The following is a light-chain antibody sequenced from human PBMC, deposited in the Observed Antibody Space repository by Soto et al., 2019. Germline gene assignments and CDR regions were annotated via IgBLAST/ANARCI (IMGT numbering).Light chain of an antibody. CDR1: QSVSSN. CDR3: QQYNNWPT. CDR2: GAP. J-gene: IGKJ1*01. V-gene: IGKV3-15*01. Sequence: EIVMKQSPATLSVSPGERTTLSCRASQSVSSNLAWYQQKPGQAPRLLIYGAPTRATGIPARCSGSGSGTEFTLTLSSLQSEDFAVYYCQQYNNWPTFGQGTKVEIK.